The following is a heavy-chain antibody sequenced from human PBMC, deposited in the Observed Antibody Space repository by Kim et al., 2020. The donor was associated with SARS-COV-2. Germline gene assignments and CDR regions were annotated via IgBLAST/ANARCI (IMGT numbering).Heavy chain of an antibody. CDR2: INAGNGNT. D-gene: IGHD3-3*01. CDR1: GYTFTSYA. V-gene: IGHV1-3*01. J-gene: IGHJ4*02. CDR3: ARMVFWSGYYSDKAIDY. Sequence: ASVKVSCKASGYTFTSYAMHWVRQAPGQRLEWMGWINAGNGNTKYSQKFQGRVTITRDTSASTAYMELSSLRSEDTAVYYCARMVFWSGYYSDKAIDYWGQGTLVTVSS.